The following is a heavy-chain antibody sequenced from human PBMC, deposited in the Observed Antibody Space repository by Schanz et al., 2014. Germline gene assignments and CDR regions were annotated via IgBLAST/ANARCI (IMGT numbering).Heavy chain of an antibody. CDR3: AKAEYDILTDSYSRLDP. CDR2: ISVYTGNT. J-gene: IGHJ5*02. D-gene: IGHD3-9*01. CDR1: GYIFINSG. V-gene: IGHV1-18*01. Sequence: GPGVKKPGATVKVSCKASGYIFINSGISWVRQAPGQGLEWVGWISVYTGNTKYGQKVQGRVTMTTDTSTSTAYMALTDLRSDDTAVYYCAKAEYDILTDSYSRLDPWGQGTLVTVSS.